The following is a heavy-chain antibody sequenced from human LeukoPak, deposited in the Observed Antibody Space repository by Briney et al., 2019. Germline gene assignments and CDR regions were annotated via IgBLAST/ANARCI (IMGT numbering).Heavy chain of an antibody. CDR2: INAGNGHT. D-gene: IGHD2-21*01. CDR1: GYTFSNYA. Sequence: ASVKVSCKASGYTFSNYAIHWVRQAPGQRFEWMGWINAGNGHTKYSQNFQGRVTITRGSSASTVYMELNSLTSEDTAVYYCARGIWSARTVDYYLDYWGQGTLVTVSS. CDR3: ARGIWSARTVDYYLDY. J-gene: IGHJ4*02. V-gene: IGHV1-3*01.